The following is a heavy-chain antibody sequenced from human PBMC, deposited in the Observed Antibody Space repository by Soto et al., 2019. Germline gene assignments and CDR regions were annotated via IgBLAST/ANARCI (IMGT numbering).Heavy chain of an antibody. V-gene: IGHV3-30*18. CDR3: AKDGRGPYSSSWYDWFDP. CDR2: ISFDGGNK. Sequence: QVQLVESGGGVVQPGRSLRLSCAASGFTFSSYGMHWVRQAPGKGLEWVAVISFDGGNKYYADSVKGRFTFSRDNSKNMXXLQMSSLGSEDLAVYYCAKDGRGPYSSSWYDWFDPWGQGTLVTVSS. CDR1: GFTFSSYG. J-gene: IGHJ5*02. D-gene: IGHD6-13*01.